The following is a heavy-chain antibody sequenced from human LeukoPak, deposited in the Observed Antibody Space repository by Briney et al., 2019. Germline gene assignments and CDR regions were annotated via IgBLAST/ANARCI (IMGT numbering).Heavy chain of an antibody. CDR2: ISAYNGNT. CDR3: ARECCRSTSCYGPDY. V-gene: IGHV1-18*01. J-gene: IGHJ4*02. D-gene: IGHD2-2*01. CDR1: GYTFTSYG. Sequence: ASVKVSCTASGYTFTSYGISWVRQAPGQGLEWMGWISAYNGNTNYAQKLQGRVTMTTDTSTSTAYMELRSLRSDDTAVYSCARECCRSTSCYGPDYWGQGTLVTVSS.